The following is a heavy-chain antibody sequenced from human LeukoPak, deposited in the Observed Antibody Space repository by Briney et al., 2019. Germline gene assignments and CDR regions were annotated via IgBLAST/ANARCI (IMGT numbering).Heavy chain of an antibody. CDR1: GFTVSDNY. J-gene: IGHJ5*02. D-gene: IGHD5-12*01. V-gene: IGHV3-66*01. CDR2: LYRGGDT. Sequence: GGSLRLSCAASGFTVSDNYMSWVRQSPGKGLEWVSVLYRGGDTYYADSVRGRFTISRDNSKNTLYLQMNSLRVEDTAVYYCARDSYSDSEAVRWFDPWGQGALVTVSS. CDR3: ARDSYSDSEAVRWFDP.